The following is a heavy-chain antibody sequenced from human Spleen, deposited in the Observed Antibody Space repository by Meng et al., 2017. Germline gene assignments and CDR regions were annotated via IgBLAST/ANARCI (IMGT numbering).Heavy chain of an antibody. CDR1: GFTFDDYA. Sequence: EVQLVGSGGGLVQPGRSLSLSCAASGFTFDDYAMHWVRQVPGKGLEWVSGISWNGGTIDYADSVKGRFTISRDNAKNSLYLQMNSLRAEDTALYYCVKDIGSIAVFNCWGQGTLVTVSS. CDR3: VKDIGSIAVFNC. V-gene: IGHV3-9*01. J-gene: IGHJ4*02. CDR2: ISWNGGTI. D-gene: IGHD6-6*01.